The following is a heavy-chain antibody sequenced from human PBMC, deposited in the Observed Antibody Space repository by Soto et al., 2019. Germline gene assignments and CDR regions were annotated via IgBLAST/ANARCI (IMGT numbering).Heavy chain of an antibody. CDR2: IYPGDSDT. CDR3: ARLDLGLTAAPAYYYYYGMDV. Sequence: GESLKISCKGSGYSFTSYWIGWVRQMPGKGLEWMGIIYPGDSDTRYSPSFQGQVTISADKSISTAYLQWSSLKASDTAMYYCARLDLGLTAAPAYYYYYGMDVWGQGTKVTVSS. V-gene: IGHV5-51*01. CDR1: GYSFTSYW. D-gene: IGHD2-2*01. J-gene: IGHJ6*02.